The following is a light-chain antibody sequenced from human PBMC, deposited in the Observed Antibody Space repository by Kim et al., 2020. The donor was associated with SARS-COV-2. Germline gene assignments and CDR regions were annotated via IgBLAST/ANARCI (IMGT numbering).Light chain of an antibody. J-gene: IGLJ1*01. Sequence: RVTIACTGSSSNIGTGYDVHWYQQLPGTAPKLLIYGNTNRPAGVPDRFSGSKSGTSASLAITGLQAEDEADYYCQSYDNSLSDYVFGSGTKVTVL. CDR1: SSNIGTGYD. CDR2: GNT. CDR3: QSYDNSLSDYV. V-gene: IGLV1-40*01.